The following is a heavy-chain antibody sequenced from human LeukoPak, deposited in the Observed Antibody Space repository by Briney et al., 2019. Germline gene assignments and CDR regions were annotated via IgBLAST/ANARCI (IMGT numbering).Heavy chain of an antibody. CDR1: GSSVSSSTYY. D-gene: IGHD2-15*01. CDR2: IYHSGDT. CDR3: ARTPRYCSGGACHVLFDF. V-gene: IGHV4-39*07. J-gene: IGHJ4*02. Sequence: SDTLSLTCTVSGSSVSSSTYYWGWIRQPPGKGLEWIASIYHSGDTYYNPSLKSRVTISVDTSKNQLSLRLTSVTAADTAVYYCARTPRYCSGGACHVLFDFWGQGTLVTVSS.